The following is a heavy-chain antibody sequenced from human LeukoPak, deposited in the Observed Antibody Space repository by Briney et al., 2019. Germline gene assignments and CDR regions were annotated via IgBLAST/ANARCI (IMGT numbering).Heavy chain of an antibody. Sequence: SETLSLTCTVSGGSISSYYWSWIRQPAGKGLEWIGRIYTSGTTNYNPSLNSRVTMSVDTSKNQFSLKLTSVTAADTAFYYCARHYLGASNWFDPWGQGTLVTVSS. CDR1: GGSISSYY. CDR3: ARHYLGASNWFDP. V-gene: IGHV4-4*07. D-gene: IGHD3-10*01. J-gene: IGHJ5*02. CDR2: IYTSGTT.